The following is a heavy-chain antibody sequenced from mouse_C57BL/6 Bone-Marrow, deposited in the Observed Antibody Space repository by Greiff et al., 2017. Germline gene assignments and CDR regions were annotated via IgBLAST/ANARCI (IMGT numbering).Heavy chain of an antibody. Sequence: VQLQQPGAELVKPGASVKLSCKASGYTFTSYWMHWVKQRPGQGLEWIGMIHPNSGSTNYNEKFKSKATLTVDKSSSTAYLPLSSLTSEDSAVYCCERGIYYDADVPIFFDYWGQGTTLTVSS. D-gene: IGHD2-4*01. J-gene: IGHJ2*01. CDR2: IHPNSGST. CDR1: GYTFTSYW. CDR3: ERGIYYDADVPIFFDY. V-gene: IGHV1-64*01.